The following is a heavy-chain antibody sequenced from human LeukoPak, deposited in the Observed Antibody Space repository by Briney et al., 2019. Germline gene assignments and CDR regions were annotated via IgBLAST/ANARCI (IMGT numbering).Heavy chain of an antibody. Sequence: ASVKVSCKASGYNFATHGISWVRQAPGEGLEWMGWIGAYNGNTNYAQKFQGRVTMTTDTSTSTAYMELRSLRSDDTAIYYCAKDHQYDFDYWGQGTLVTVPS. CDR3: AKDHQYDFDY. D-gene: IGHD2-2*01. CDR1: GYNFATHG. J-gene: IGHJ4*02. V-gene: IGHV1-18*01. CDR2: IGAYNGNT.